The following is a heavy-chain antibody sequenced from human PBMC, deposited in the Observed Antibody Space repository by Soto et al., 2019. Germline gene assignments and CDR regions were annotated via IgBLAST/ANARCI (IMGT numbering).Heavy chain of an antibody. J-gene: IGHJ6*01. CDR2: IYYSGST. CDR3: ARDIAARRGGYYCTGTAV. V-gene: IGHV4-30-4*06. D-gene: IGHD6-6*01. Sequence: SWISKKQGKGLEWIGYIYYSGSTYYNPSLKSRVTISVDTSKNQFSLKLSSVTAADTAVYYCARDIAARRGGYYCTGTAVRVQRTTVIV.